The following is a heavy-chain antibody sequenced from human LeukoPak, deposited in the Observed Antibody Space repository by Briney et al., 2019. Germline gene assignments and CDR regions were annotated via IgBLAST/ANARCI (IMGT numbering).Heavy chain of an antibody. J-gene: IGHJ4*02. CDR2: ISSITSSYI. CDR3: ARRVPNEVITDYFDY. Sequence: GSLRLSCAASGFTFITYSMTWVRQAPGKGLEWVSSISSITSSYIHYADSVKGRFTISRDNVKNSLYLQMNSLRAEDTAVYYCARRVPNEVITDYFDYWGPGTLVTVSS. CDR1: GFTFITYS. V-gene: IGHV3-21*01. D-gene: IGHD3-16*01.